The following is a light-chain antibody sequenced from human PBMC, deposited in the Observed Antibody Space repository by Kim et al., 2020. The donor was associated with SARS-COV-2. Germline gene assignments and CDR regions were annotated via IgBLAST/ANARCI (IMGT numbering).Light chain of an antibody. CDR2: GDT. V-gene: IGLV1-40*01. J-gene: IGLJ1*01. Sequence: GVTITCTGTSSNIGADYDVHWYQQLPGTAPKLLIYGDTNRPSGVPDRFSGSKSGTSASLAITGLLAEDEAVYYCQSYDSRLSGSGFGTGTKVTVL. CDR3: QSYDSRLSGSG. CDR1: SSNIGADYD.